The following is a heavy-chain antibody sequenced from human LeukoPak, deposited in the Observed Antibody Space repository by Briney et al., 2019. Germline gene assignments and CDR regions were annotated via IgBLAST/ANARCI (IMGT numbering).Heavy chain of an antibody. J-gene: IGHJ4*02. CDR1: GYSFTGYW. CDR3: VRFGLTSSLDY. V-gene: IGHV5-51*01. D-gene: IGHD6-13*01. CDR2: IYPGDSDT. Sequence: GESLKISCKGSGYSFTGYWIGWVRQMPGKGLEWMGIIYPGDSDTRYSPSFQGQVTFSVDASISTAYLQLSGLRASDTAVYYCVRFGLTSSLDYWGQGTLVTVSS.